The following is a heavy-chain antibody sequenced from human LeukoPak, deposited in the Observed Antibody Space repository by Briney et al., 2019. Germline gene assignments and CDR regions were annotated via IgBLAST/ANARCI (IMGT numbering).Heavy chain of an antibody. J-gene: IGHJ4*02. D-gene: IGHD3-22*01. Sequence: SETLSLTCAVYGGSFSGYYWSWIRQPPGKGLEWIGEINHSGSTNYNPSLKSRVTISVDTSKNQFSLKLSSVTAADTAAYYCASTGGEYDSSGYYYDPFDYWGQGTLVTVSS. V-gene: IGHV4-34*01. CDR1: GGSFSGYY. CDR2: INHSGST. CDR3: ASTGGEYDSSGYYYDPFDY.